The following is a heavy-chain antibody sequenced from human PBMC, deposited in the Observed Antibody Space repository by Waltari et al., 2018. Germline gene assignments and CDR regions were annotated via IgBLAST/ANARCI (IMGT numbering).Heavy chain of an antibody. CDR2: INTNTGNP. J-gene: IGHJ6*02. V-gene: IGHV7-4-1*02. D-gene: IGHD5-12*01. CDR3: ASPPSGWLRTHDEGRNYGMDV. Sequence: QVQLVQSGSELKKPGASVKVSCKASGYTFTSYAMNWVRQAPGQGLEWIGWINTNTGNPTYDQGFTGRLVFSLDTSVSTAYLQISSLKAEDTAVYYCASPPSGWLRTHDEGRNYGMDVWGQGTTVTVSS. CDR1: GYTFTSYA.